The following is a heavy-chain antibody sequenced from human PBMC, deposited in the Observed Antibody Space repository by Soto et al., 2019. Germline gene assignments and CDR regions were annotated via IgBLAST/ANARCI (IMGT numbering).Heavy chain of an antibody. V-gene: IGHV4-61*01. J-gene: IGHJ4*02. CDR3: ARSMHYSDGSNYSPFDY. CDR1: GGSVSSGNYY. D-gene: IGHD3-22*01. CDR2: FYYTGST. Sequence: QVQLQESGPGLVKPSETLSLTCTVSGGSVSSGNYYWSWIRQPPGKGLEWIGYFYYTGSTNYNPSLKRRVTISIDASKNRFSLRLSSVTAADTAVYYCARSMHYSDGSNYSPFDYWGQGTLVTVSS.